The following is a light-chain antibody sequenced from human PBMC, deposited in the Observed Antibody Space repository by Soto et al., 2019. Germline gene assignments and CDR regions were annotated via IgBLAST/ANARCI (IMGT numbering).Light chain of an antibody. Sequence: QSALAQPRSVAGSPGQAVTISCTGTSSDVGFYYYVSWYQQRPGKAPKLMLYDVDKRPSGVPDRFSGSKCGNTASLTISGLQAEDEADYYCCSYAGSYIHYVFGTGTKVTVL. CDR1: SSDVGFYYY. CDR3: CSYAGSYIHYV. CDR2: DVD. J-gene: IGLJ1*01. V-gene: IGLV2-11*01.